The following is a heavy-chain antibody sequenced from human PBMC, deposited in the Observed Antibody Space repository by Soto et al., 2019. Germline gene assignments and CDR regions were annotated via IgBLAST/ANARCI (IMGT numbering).Heavy chain of an antibody. CDR3: AKVLVSRTDPVPLPYLDF. Sequence: GGSLRLSCAASGFTFSSYAMSWVRQAPGKGLEWVSAISGSGGSTYYADSVKGRFTLSRDNSKNTLHLQMNSLRAADTAVYYCAKVLVSRTDPVPLPYLDFWGQGTLVTVSA. V-gene: IGHV3-23*01. J-gene: IGHJ4*02. D-gene: IGHD6-13*01. CDR2: ISGSGGST. CDR1: GFTFSSYA.